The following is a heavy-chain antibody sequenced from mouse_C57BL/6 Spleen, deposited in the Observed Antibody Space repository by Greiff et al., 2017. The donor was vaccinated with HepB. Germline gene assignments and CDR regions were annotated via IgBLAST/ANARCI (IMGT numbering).Heavy chain of an antibody. Sequence: VQLQQSGAELVRPGASVKLSCTASGFNIKDDYMHWVKQRPEQGLEWIGWIDPENGDTEYASKFQGKATITADTSSNTAYLQLSSLTSEDTAVYYCTTGGWLLRWFAYWGQGTLVTVSA. D-gene: IGHD2-3*01. CDR2: IDPENGDT. CDR1: GFNIKDDY. V-gene: IGHV14-4*01. CDR3: TTGGWLLRWFAY. J-gene: IGHJ3*01.